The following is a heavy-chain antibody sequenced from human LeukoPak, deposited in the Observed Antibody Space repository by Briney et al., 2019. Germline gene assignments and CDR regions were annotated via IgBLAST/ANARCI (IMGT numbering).Heavy chain of an antibody. CDR3: ASFSRTVSSSPVNY. CDR1: GFTFSSYE. V-gene: IGHV3-48*03. D-gene: IGHD6-13*01. Sequence: PGGSLRLSCAASGFTFSSYEMNWVRQAPGKGLEWVSYISSSGSTIYYADSVKGRFTISRDNAKNSLYLQMNSLRAEDTAVYYCASFSRTVSSSPVNYWGQGTLVTVSS. J-gene: IGHJ4*02. CDR2: ISSSGSTI.